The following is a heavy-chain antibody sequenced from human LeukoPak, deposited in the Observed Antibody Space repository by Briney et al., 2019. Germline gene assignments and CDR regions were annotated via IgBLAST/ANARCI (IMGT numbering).Heavy chain of an antibody. J-gene: IGHJ4*02. D-gene: IGHD6-6*01. V-gene: IGHV3-74*01. Sequence: GGSLRLSCAASGFTFSSYWMHWVRQAPGKGLVWVSRIKTDGSSTSYADSVKGRFTIYRDNAKNTLYLQMNSLRAEDTAVYYGARAYSTSSGSGYWGQGTLVTVSS. CDR2: IKTDGSST. CDR3: ARAYSTSSGSGY. CDR1: GFTFSSYW.